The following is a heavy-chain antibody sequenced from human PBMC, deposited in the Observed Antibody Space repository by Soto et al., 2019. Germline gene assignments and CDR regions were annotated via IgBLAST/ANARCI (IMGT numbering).Heavy chain of an antibody. V-gene: IGHV1-2*04. D-gene: IGHD2-2*01. Sequence: ASVKVSCKASGYTFTGYYMHWVRQAPGQGLEWMGWINPNSGGTNYAQKFQGWVTMTRDTSISTAYMELSRLRSDDTAVYYCAREGDCSSTSCCNWGLNYYYYYGMDVWGQGTTVTVSS. CDR2: INPNSGGT. CDR3: AREGDCSSTSCCNWGLNYYYYYGMDV. CDR1: GYTFTGYY. J-gene: IGHJ6*02.